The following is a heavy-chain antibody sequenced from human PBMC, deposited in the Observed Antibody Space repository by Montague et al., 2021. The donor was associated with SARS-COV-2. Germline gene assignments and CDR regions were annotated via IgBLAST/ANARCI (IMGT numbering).Heavy chain of an antibody. V-gene: IGHV4-34*01. CDR2: INHSGST. D-gene: IGHD3-10*01. Sequence: SETLSLTCAVYGGSFSGYYWNWIRQPPGKGLEWIGEINHSGSTNYNPSLKSRVTMSVDTSKNQFSLNLSSVTAADTAVYYCARGGGQGYGFRVVSFDSWGQGTLVTVSS. CDR3: ARGGGQGYGFRVVSFDS. CDR1: GGSFSGYY. J-gene: IGHJ4*02.